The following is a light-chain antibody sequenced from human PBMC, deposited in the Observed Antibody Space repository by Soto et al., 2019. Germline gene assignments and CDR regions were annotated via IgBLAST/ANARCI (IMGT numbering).Light chain of an antibody. Sequence: DIQMTQSPSSLSASIGDRVTITCRASQSISSYLNWYQQKPGKAPKLLIYGASTLQSGVPSRFSGSGSGTEFTLTISTLHAEDFAIYCRQQCYSTLYALGQGTRLQIK. CDR3: QQCYSTLYA. CDR1: QSISSY. CDR2: GAS. J-gene: IGKJ2*01. V-gene: IGKV1-39*01.